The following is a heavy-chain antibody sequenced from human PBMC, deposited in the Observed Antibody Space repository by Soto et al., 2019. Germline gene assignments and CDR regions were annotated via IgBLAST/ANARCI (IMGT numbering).Heavy chain of an antibody. D-gene: IGHD3-22*01. CDR3: AKEREYYYDSSGYVDYFDY. V-gene: IGHV3-23*01. CDR1: GFTFSSYA. CDR2: ISGSGGST. J-gene: IGHJ4*02. Sequence: QPGGSLRLSCAASGFTFSSYAMSWVRQAPGKGLEWVSAISGSGGSTYYADSVKGRFTISRDNSKNTLYLQMNSLRAEDTAVYYCAKEREYYYDSSGYVDYFDYWGQGTLVTVSS.